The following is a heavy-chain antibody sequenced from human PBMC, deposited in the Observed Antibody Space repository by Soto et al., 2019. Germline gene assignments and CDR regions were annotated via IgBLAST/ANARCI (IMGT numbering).Heavy chain of an antibody. CDR1: GFNFSSYA. Sequence: EVQLLESGGGLVQPGGSLRLSCAASGFNFSSYAMSWVRQAPGKGLEWVSAISGSGGSTYYADSVKGRFTISRDNSKNTLYLQMNSLRAEDTAVYYCAKDHSYYDILTGYYYSDYWGQGTLVTVSS. V-gene: IGHV3-23*01. CDR3: AKDHSYYDILTGYYYSDY. CDR2: ISGSGGST. J-gene: IGHJ4*02. D-gene: IGHD3-9*01.